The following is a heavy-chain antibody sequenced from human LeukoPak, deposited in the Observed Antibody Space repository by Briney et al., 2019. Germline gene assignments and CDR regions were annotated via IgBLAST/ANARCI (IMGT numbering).Heavy chain of an antibody. CDR3: ARVDDSSGYYQYYFDY. V-gene: IGHV4-31*03. J-gene: IGHJ4*02. CDR1: GGSISSGGYY. D-gene: IGHD3-22*01. Sequence: PSQTLSLTCTDSGGSISSGGYYWSWIRQHPGKGLEWIGYIYYSGSTYYNPSLKSRVTISVDTSKNQFSLKLSSVTAADTAVYYCARVDDSSGYYQYYFDYWGQGTLVTVSS. CDR2: IYYSGST.